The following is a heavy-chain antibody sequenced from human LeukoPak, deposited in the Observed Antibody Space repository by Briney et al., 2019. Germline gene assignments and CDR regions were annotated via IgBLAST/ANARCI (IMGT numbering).Heavy chain of an antibody. CDR1: GYTFTGYY. D-gene: IGHD3-22*01. Sequence: ASVKVSCKASGYTFTGYYMHWVRQAPGQGLEWMGWINPNSGGTNYAQKFQGRVTMTRDTSISTAYMELSRLRSDDTAVYYCAKDQRTTMIGGDAFDIWGQGTMVTVSS. CDR3: AKDQRTTMIGGDAFDI. J-gene: IGHJ3*02. V-gene: IGHV1-2*02. CDR2: INPNSGGT.